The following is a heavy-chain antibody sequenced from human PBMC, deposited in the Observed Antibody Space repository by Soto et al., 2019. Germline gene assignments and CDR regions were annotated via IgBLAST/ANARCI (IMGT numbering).Heavy chain of an antibody. D-gene: IGHD3-10*01. J-gene: IGHJ4*02. V-gene: IGHV3-23*01. CDR2: VNNGGGGT. CDR1: GFTFSNYA. CDR3: AKERLGRGIDY. Sequence: EVLLLDSGGGLVQPGGSLRLSCAASGFTFSNYAMTWVRQAPGKGPEWISTVNNGGGGTYYADSVKGRFTISRDNSKNTLYLHVSSLRAEDTAVYYCAKERLGRGIDYWGQGILVTVSS.